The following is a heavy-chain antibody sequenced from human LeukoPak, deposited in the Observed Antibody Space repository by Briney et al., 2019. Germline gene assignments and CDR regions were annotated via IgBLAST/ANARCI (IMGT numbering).Heavy chain of an antibody. V-gene: IGHV4-34*01. CDR1: GESFSGYY. Sequence: KPSETLSLTCAVYGESFSGYYWTWIRQLPGKGLEWIGEIDHTGTTNYNPSLKSRLTISVDTSKNQFSLKLASVTAADAAVYYCARGGGSCSGTSCNTNYWGRGTLVTVSS. D-gene: IGHD2-2*02. CDR2: IDHTGTT. CDR3: ARGGGSCSGTSCNTNY. J-gene: IGHJ4*02.